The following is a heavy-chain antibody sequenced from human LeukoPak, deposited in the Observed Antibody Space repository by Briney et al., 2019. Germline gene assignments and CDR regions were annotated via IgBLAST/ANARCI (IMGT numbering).Heavy chain of an antibody. CDR1: RFTFDDYA. J-gene: IGHJ4*02. D-gene: IGHD3-22*01. V-gene: IGHV3-9*01. CDR3: ARAGMDGRGYYQGFDY. CDR2: ISWNSGSI. Sequence: PGGSLRLSCAASRFTFDDYAMHWVRQAPGKGLEWVSGISWNSGSIGYADSVKGRFTISRDNAKNALYLQMNSLRAEDTALYYCARAGMDGRGYYQGFDYWGQGTLVTVSS.